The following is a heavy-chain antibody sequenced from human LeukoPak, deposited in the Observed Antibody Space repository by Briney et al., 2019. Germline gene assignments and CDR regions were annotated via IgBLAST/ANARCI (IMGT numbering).Heavy chain of an antibody. D-gene: IGHD3-22*01. CDR3: AKDRIPTSGWESDY. V-gene: IGHV3-23*01. CDR1: GFTFSSHG. CDR2: ISGSGGTT. Sequence: GGSLRLSCAASGFTFSSHGMSWVRQAPGKGLQWVSAISGSGGTTNYADSVKGRFTISRDNSKNTLYLQVNSLRVEDTGVYYCAKDRIPTSGWESDYWGQGTLVTVSS. J-gene: IGHJ4*02.